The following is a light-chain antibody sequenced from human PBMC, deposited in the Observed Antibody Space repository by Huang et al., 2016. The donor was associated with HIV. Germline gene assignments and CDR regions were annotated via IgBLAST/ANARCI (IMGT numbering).Light chain of an antibody. Sequence: DIQMTQSPSTLSASVGDRVTITCRASQSISSWLAWYQQKPVKAPKLLIYDASSLESGVPSRCSGSESGTEFTLAISSLQPDDFATYYCQQYNTYPYTFGQGTKLDIK. J-gene: IGKJ2*01. CDR3: QQYNTYPYT. V-gene: IGKV1-5*01. CDR1: QSISSW. CDR2: DAS.